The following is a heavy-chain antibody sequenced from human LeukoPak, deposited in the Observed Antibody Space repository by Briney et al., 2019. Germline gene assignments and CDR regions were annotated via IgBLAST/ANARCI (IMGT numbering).Heavy chain of an antibody. V-gene: IGHV4-59*08. J-gene: IGHJ3*02. CDR2: VYYTGST. CDR1: GGSVSNYY. CDR3: ARMATHDAFDI. D-gene: IGHD5-24*01. Sequence: PSETLSLTCSVSGGSVSNYYWSWIRQPPGKGLEWIGYVYYTGSTNYNPSLKSRVTMFEDKSKNQFSLRLYSVTVADTAVYYCARMATHDAFDIWGQGTMVTVSS.